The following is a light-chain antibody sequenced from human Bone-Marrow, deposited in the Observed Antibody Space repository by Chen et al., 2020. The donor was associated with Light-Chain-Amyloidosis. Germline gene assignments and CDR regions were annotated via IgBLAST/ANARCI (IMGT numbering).Light chain of an antibody. CDR2: DAS. CDR1: QGINSG. CDR3: QQFHNYPLT. J-gene: IGKJ4*01. V-gene: IGKV1D-13*01. Sequence: AIQLTQSPSSLSASVGDRVTITCRASQGINSGLAWYQQKPGKAPKLLIYDASSLERGVPSRFSGSGSGTGFTLTISSLQPEDFASYCCQQFHNYPLTFGGGTKVEIK.